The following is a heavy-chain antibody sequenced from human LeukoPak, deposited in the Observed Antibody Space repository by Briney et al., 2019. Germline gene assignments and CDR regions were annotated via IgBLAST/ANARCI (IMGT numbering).Heavy chain of an antibody. D-gene: IGHD2-15*01. J-gene: IGHJ6*03. V-gene: IGHV3-48*03. CDR2: ISSSGSTI. CDR3: ARGDCSGGSCYSPYYYYYYMDV. CDR1: GFTFSSYE. Sequence: GGSLRLSCAASGFTFSSYEMNWVRQAPGKGLEWVSYISSSGSTIYYADSVKGRFTISRDNAKNSLYLQMNSLRAEDTAVYYCARGDCSGGSCYSPYYYYYYMDVWGKGTTVTISS.